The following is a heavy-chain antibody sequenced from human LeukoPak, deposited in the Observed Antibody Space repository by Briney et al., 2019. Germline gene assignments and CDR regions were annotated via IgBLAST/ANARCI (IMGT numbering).Heavy chain of an antibody. V-gene: IGHV1-8*02. J-gene: IGHJ4*02. CDR1: GGTFSSYA. CDR3: ATRGVSGSLTGY. Sequence: ASVKVSCKASGGTFSSYAINWVRQASGQGLEWMGWMNPDSGNTGCAQKFQGRVTMTRNTSITTAYLELSSLRSDDTAVYYCATRGVSGSLTGYWGQGTLVSVSS. CDR2: MNPDSGNT. D-gene: IGHD3-10*01.